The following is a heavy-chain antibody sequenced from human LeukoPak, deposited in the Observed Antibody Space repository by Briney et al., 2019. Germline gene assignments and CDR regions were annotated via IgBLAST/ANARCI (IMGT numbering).Heavy chain of an antibody. V-gene: IGHV3-30*18. CDR2: ISYDGSNK. Sequence: GGSLGLSCAASGFTFSSYGMHWVRQAPGKGLEWVAVISYDGSNKYYADSVKGRFTISRDNSKNTLYLQMNSLRAEDTAVYYCAKDLYYGSGSYYKPAAFDIWGQGTMVTVSS. CDR3: AKDLYYGSGSYYKPAAFDI. D-gene: IGHD3-10*01. J-gene: IGHJ3*02. CDR1: GFTFSSYG.